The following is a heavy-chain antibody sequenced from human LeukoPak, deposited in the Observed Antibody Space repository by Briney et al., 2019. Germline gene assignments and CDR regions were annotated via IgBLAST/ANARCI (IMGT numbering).Heavy chain of an antibody. CDR3: ARDRVGYYDSSAVGEFDY. D-gene: IGHD3-22*01. CDR2: IYYSGST. J-gene: IGHJ4*02. Sequence: PSETLSLTCTVSGGSISSYYWSWIRQPPGKGLEWIGYIYYSGSTNYNPSLKSRVTISVDTSKNQFSLKLSSVTAADTAVYYCARDRVGYYDSSAVGEFDYWGQGTLVTVSS. CDR1: GGSISSYY. V-gene: IGHV4-59*01.